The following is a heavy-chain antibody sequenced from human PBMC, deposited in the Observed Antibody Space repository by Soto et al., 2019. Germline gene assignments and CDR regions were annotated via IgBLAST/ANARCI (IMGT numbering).Heavy chain of an antibody. CDR2: ISPHNGNT. CDR1: GYTFSNYG. CDR3: ARVFGSGSYLAFDT. J-gene: IGHJ3*02. D-gene: IGHD3-10*01. V-gene: IGHV1-18*01. Sequence: GASVKVSCKASGYTFSNYGISWVRQAPGQGLEWMGWISPHNGNTKYTQKFQGRVTMTTDTSTSTAYMELRSLRSDDTAVFYCARVFGSGSYLAFDTWGQGTMVTVSS.